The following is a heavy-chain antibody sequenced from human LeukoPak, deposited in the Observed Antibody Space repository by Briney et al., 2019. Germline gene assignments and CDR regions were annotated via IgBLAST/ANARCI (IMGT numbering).Heavy chain of an antibody. V-gene: IGHV1-24*01. CDR3: ATGIQLWLQAGYYYMDV. D-gene: IGHD5-18*01. CDR1: GYTLTELS. Sequence: ASVKVSCKVSGYTLTELSMHWVRQAPGKGLEWMGGFDPEDGETIYAQKFQGRVTMTEDTSTDTAYMELSSLRSEDTAVYYCATGIQLWLQAGYYYMDVWGKGTTVTVSS. CDR2: FDPEDGET. J-gene: IGHJ6*03.